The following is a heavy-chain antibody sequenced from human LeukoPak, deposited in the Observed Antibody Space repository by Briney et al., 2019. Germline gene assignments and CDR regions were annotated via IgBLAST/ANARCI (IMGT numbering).Heavy chain of an antibody. CDR1: GLTFSSSW. CDR2: INPDGNKK. J-gene: IGHJ4*02. Sequence: GGSLRFSCAVSGLTFSSSWMDWVRQAPGKGLEWVASINPDGNKKYSADSVKGRFTISRDNAENSLYLQMNSLRVEDTAFYYCARDLAYSRLDYWGQGMLVTVSS. D-gene: IGHD5-18*01. V-gene: IGHV3-7*01. CDR3: ARDLAYSRLDY.